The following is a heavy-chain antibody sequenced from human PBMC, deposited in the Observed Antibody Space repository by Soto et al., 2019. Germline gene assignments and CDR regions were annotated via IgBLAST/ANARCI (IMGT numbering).Heavy chain of an antibody. CDR2: ISAYNGNT. D-gene: IGHD4-17*01. Sequence: ASVKVSCKASGYTFTSYGISWVRQAPGQGLEWMGWISAYNGNTNYAQKLQGRVTMTTDTSTSTAYMELRSLRSDDTAVYYCARNEVVYGDYVYMDVWGKGTTVTVSS. CDR1: GYTFTSYG. CDR3: ARNEVVYGDYVYMDV. V-gene: IGHV1-18*01. J-gene: IGHJ6*03.